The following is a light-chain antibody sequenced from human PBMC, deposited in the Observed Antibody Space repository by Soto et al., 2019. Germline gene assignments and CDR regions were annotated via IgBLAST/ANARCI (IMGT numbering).Light chain of an antibody. J-gene: IGKJ1*01. V-gene: IGKV1-27*01. CDR3: QNYNRAPWT. CDR2: GAS. Sequence: DIQMTQSPSSLSASVGDGVTITCRASEDISNYLAWYQQKPGKVPELLIYGASTLQSGVPSRFSGSGSGTDFTLTISSLQTEDVATYYCQNYNRAPWTFGQGTKVESK. CDR1: EDISNY.